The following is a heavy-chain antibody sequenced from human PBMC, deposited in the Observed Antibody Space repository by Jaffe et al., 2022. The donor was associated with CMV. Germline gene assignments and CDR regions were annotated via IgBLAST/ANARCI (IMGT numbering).Heavy chain of an antibody. CDR2: ISHDGSNK. CDR3: AKGEWLVDGRPDY. J-gene: IGHJ4*02. CDR1: GFTFSSYG. D-gene: IGHD6-19*01. Sequence: QVQVVESGGGVVQPGRSLRLSCAASGFTFSSYGMHWVRQAPGKGPEWVVLISHDGSNKYYADSVKGRFTVSRDNSKNTVYLQMNSLRAEDTAVYYCAKGEWLVDGRPDYWGQGTLVTVSS. V-gene: IGHV3-30*18.